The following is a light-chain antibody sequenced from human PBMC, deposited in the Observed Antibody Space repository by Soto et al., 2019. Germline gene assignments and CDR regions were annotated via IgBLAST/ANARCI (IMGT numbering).Light chain of an antibody. V-gene: IGKV1-5*03. CDR2: KAS. CDR3: QLYDNYSWT. J-gene: IGKJ1*01. Sequence: DIPMTQSPSTLSASVGDTVTITCRASRTIGPWLAWYQQKPGKAPKLLIYKASNLESGVPSRFSGSGSGTEFTLTISSLQPDDFATYYCQLYDNYSWTCDPGTKVEIK. CDR1: RTIGPW.